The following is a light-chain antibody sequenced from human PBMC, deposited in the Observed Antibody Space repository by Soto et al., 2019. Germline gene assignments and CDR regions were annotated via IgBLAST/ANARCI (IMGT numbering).Light chain of an antibody. J-gene: IGLJ1*01. Sequence: QSVLPQPPSASGTAGQRVTISFSGSSSNIGSNTVNWYQQLPGTAPKLLIYSNNQRPSGVPDRFSGSKSGTSASLAISGPQSEDEADYYCAAWDDSLSYVFGTGAKVTVL. CDR2: SNN. CDR1: SSNIGSNT. CDR3: AAWDDSLSYV. V-gene: IGLV1-44*01.